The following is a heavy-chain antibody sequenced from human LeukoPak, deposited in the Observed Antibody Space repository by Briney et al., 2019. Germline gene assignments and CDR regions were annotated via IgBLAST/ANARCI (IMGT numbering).Heavy chain of an antibody. D-gene: IGHD3-22*01. CDR3: AKVRAYYDSSGYIDY. CDR2: ISWNSGSI. Sequence: GGSLRLSCAASGFTFDDYAMHWVRQAPGKGLEWVSGISWNSGSIGYADSVKGRFTISRDNAKNSLYLQMNSLRAEDTALYYCAKVRAYYDSSGYIDYWGQGTLVTVSS. V-gene: IGHV3-9*01. CDR1: GFTFDDYA. J-gene: IGHJ4*02.